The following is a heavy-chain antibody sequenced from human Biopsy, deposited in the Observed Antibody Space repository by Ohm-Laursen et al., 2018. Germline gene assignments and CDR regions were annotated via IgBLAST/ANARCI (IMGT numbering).Heavy chain of an antibody. CDR2: IRTKVYSYAT. Sequence: SLRLSCTASGFTFSGSAMHWVRQASGKGLEWVGRIRTKVYSYATGYGESVQGRFTISRDDSKNTAYLQMNSLKTEDTAVYYCTRVSGDYGGVSWGQGTLVTVSS. CDR3: TRVSGDYGGVS. V-gene: IGHV3-73*01. J-gene: IGHJ4*02. D-gene: IGHD4-23*01. CDR1: GFTFSGSA.